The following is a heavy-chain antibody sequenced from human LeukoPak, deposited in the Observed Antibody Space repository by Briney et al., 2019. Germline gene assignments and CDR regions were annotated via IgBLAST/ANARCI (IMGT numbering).Heavy chain of an antibody. D-gene: IGHD4-17*01. CDR2: IYYSGST. J-gene: IGHJ3*01. CDR3: ARSYGDYFTGAYAFDV. CDR1: GGSISNYY. Sequence: SETLSLTCTVSGGSISNYYWSWIRQPPEKGLEWIGYIYYSGSTNYNPSLKSRLTISVDTSKNQFSLKLSSVTAADTAVYYCARSYGDYFTGAYAFDVWGQGTMVTVSS. V-gene: IGHV4-59*08.